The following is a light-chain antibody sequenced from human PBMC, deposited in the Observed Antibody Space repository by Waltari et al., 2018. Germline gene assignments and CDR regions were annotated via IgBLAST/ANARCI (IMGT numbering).Light chain of an antibody. J-gene: IGKJ2*01. CDR2: GAS. V-gene: IGKV1-39*01. CDR1: QSISSY. CDR3: QQSKEVPFT. Sequence: DIQMTQSPSSLSASVGDRVTITCRASQSISSYLNWYQQKPGKAPNLLIYGASSLQSGVPSRFSGGGSGTDFTLTISGLQPDDFATYYCQQSKEVPFTFGLGTKLEIK.